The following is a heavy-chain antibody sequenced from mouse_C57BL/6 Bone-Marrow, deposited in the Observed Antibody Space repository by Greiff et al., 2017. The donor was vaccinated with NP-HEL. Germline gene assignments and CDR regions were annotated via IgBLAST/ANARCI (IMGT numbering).Heavy chain of an antibody. CDR2: ILPGSGST. V-gene: IGHV1-9*01. CDR1: GYTFTGYW. D-gene: IGHD2-1*01. J-gene: IGHJ3*01. Sequence: QVQLQQSGAELMKPGASVKLSCKATGYTFTGYWIEWVKQRPGHGLEWIGEILPGSGSTNYNEKFKGKSTFTADTSSNTAYMQHSSLTTEDSAIYYCASIYYGNYEFAYWGQGTLVTVSA. CDR3: ASIYYGNYEFAY.